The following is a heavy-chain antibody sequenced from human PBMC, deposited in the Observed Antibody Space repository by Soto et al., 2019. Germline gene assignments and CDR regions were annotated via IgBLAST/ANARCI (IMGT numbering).Heavy chain of an antibody. CDR2: ISAYNGNT. Sequence: ASVKVSCKASGYTFTSYGISWVRQAPGQGLEWMGWISAYNGNTNYAQKLQGRVTMTTDTSTSTAYMELRSLRSDDTAVYYCAIFIAAAGTDHPYYCYYGMDVWGQGTTVTVS. V-gene: IGHV1-18*01. J-gene: IGHJ6*02. D-gene: IGHD6-13*01. CDR3: AIFIAAAGTDHPYYCYYGMDV. CDR1: GYTFTSYG.